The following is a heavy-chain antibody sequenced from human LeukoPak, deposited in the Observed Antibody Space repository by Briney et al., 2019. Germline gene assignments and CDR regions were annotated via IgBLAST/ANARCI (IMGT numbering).Heavy chain of an antibody. CDR2: ISGSGGST. J-gene: IGHJ4*02. D-gene: IGHD1-20*01. V-gene: IGHV3-23*01. CDR3: ARGAQPYNWNYVDY. CDR1: GFPFSTYA. Sequence: PGGSLRLSCAASGFPFSTYAMTWVRQAPGKGLEWVSAISGSGGSTYYADSVKGRFTISRDNSKDTLYLQMNSLRAEDTAVYFCARGAQPYNWNYVDYWGQGTLVTVSS.